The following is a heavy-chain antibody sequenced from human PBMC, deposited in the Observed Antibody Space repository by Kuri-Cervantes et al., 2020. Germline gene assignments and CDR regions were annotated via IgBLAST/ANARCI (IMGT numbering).Heavy chain of an antibody. V-gene: IGHV5-51*01. J-gene: IGHJ4*02. Sequence: KVSCKGSGYSFTSYWIGWVRQMPGKGLEWMGIIYPGDSDTRYSPSFQGQVTISADKAISTAYLQWSSLKASDTAMYYCARRSNYGDYYFDYWVQGTLVTVSS. CDR2: IYPGDSDT. CDR3: ARRSNYGDYYFDY. CDR1: GYSFTSYW. D-gene: IGHD4-17*01.